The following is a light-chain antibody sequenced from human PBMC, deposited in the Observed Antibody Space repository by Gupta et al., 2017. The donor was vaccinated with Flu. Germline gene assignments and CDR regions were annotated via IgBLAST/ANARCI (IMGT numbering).Light chain of an antibody. J-gene: IGLJ3*02. CDR3: NSYTSSSTQV. V-gene: IGLV2-14*01. CDR1: SSDVGGYNY. Sequence: SITISCTGTSSDVGGYNYVSWYQHHPGKAPKLMMYEVSNRPSGVSNRFSGSKSGNTASLTISGLQAEDEADYYCNSYTSSSTQVFGGGTKLTVL. CDR2: EVS.